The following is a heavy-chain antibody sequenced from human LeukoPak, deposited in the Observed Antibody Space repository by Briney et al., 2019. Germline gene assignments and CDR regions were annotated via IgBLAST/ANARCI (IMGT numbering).Heavy chain of an antibody. CDR2: ISAYNGNT. CDR1: GYTFTSYG. Sequence: ASVKVSCKASGYTFTSYGISWVRQAPGQGLEWMGWISAYNGNTNYAQKLQGRVTVTTDTSTSTAYMELRSLRSDDTAVYYCARDFEGMVYFDYWGQGTPVTVSS. D-gene: IGHD3-9*01. V-gene: IGHV1-18*01. CDR3: ARDFEGMVYFDY. J-gene: IGHJ4*02.